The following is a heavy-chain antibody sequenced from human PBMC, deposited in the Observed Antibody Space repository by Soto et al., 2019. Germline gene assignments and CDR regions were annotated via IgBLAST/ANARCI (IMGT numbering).Heavy chain of an antibody. CDR3: TWGDSTDLFNGVSAFFYNQELDV. CDR2: INPKSGGT. CDR1: GYSFTDYH. V-gene: IGHV1-2*04. Sequence: ASVKVSCKASGYSFTDYHIHWVRQAPGQGLEWLGRINPKSGGTSTAQKFQGWVTMTTDTSISTASMELTRLTSDDTAVYYCTWGDSTDLFNGVSAFFYNQELDVWGPRTTVPVSS. D-gene: IGHD1-26*01. J-gene: IGHJ6*01.